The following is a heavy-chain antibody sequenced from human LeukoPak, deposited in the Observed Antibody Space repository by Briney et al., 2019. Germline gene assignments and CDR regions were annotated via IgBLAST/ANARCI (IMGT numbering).Heavy chain of an antibody. CDR2: ISYDRNNK. D-gene: IGHD5-24*01. J-gene: IGHJ4*02. CDR1: GFTFSRYG. CDR3: AKDRDDYGATYFFDY. Sequence: GGSLRLSCVASGFTFSRYGMHWVRQAPGKGLEWVAVISYDRNNKYNADSVKGRFTISRDNSKNTLYLQMNSLRAEGTAVYYCAKDRDDYGATYFFDYWGPGTLVTVSS. V-gene: IGHV3-30*18.